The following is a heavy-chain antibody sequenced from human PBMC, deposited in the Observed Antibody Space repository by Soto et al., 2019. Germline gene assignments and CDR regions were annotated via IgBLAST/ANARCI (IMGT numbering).Heavy chain of an antibody. Sequence: GGSLRLSCAASGFTFSNYAMTWVRQAPGKGLEWVSSISTSGGSTYYADSVKGRFTISRDNSKNTLYLQMSSLRAEDTAVYYCAKDEVYCSSTSCYYYRMDVCGQGTTVTVSS. J-gene: IGHJ6*02. V-gene: IGHV3-23*01. D-gene: IGHD2-2*01. CDR1: GFTFSNYA. CDR3: AKDEVYCSSTSCYYYRMDV. CDR2: ISTSGGST.